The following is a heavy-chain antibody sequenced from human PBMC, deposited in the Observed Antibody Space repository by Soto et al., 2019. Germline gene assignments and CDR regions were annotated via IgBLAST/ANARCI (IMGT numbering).Heavy chain of an antibody. CDR1: GFTFDDYA. CDR2: ISWNSGSI. CDR3: AKVGKYCSGGSCYSGAFDI. Sequence: GGSLRLSCAASGFTFDDYAMHWVRQAPGKGLEWVSGISWNSGSIGYAGSVKGRFTISRDNAKNSLYLQMSRLRAEDTALYYCAKVGKYCSGGSCYSGAFDIWGQGTMVTVSS. D-gene: IGHD2-15*01. J-gene: IGHJ3*02. V-gene: IGHV3-9*01.